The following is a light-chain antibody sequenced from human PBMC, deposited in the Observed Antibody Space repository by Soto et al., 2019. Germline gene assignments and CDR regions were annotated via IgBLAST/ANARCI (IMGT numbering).Light chain of an antibody. V-gene: IGKV1-5*03. CDR1: QSISSW. CDR2: KAS. CDR3: QQYDSFPRT. J-gene: IGKJ1*01. Sequence: DIQMTQSPSTLSASVGDRVTITCRASQSISSWLAWYQQKPGKAPKLLIYKASSLESGVPSRFSGSGSGTXFTXSISSLQPDDFATYYCQQYDSFPRTFGQGTKVEIK.